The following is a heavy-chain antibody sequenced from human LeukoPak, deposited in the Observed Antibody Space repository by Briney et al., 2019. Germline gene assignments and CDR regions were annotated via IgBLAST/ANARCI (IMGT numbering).Heavy chain of an antibody. V-gene: IGHV3-21*01. J-gene: IGHJ4*02. CDR3: ARGGTAAATHMSFDF. CDR1: GFTISSYA. Sequence: GGSLRLSCAASGFTISSYAMSWVRQAPGKGLEWVSSMSSSSTYIYYADSVKGRFTISRDNAKKSLYLQMNSLRAEDTAVYYCARGGTAAATHMSFDFWGQGTLVTVSS. CDR2: MSSSSTYI. D-gene: IGHD6-13*01.